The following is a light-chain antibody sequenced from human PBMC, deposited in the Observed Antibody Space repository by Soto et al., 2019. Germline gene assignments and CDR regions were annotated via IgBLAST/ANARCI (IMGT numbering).Light chain of an antibody. CDR2: GAS. CDR3: QQYNNWPPIT. Sequence: EIVMTQSPATLSVSPGERATLSSSASQSVSSKLAWYQQKPGQAPRLLIYGASTRATGIPARFSGSGSGTEFTLTISSLQSEDFAVYYCQQYNNWPPITFGQGTRLEIK. J-gene: IGKJ5*01. CDR1: QSVSSK. V-gene: IGKV3-15*01.